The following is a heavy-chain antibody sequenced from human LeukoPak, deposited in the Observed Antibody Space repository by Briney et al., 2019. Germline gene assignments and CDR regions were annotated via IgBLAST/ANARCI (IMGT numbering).Heavy chain of an antibody. CDR3: ERDAEVGTLFGVLSRYDWFDP. CDR1: GFSFSYYW. CDR2: IKRDGGEK. J-gene: IGHJ5*02. D-gene: IGHD3-3*01. V-gene: IGHV3-7*01. Sequence: SGGSLRLSCAASGFSFSYYWMSWVRQAPGKGLGWVANIKRDGGEKYYVDSVKGRFTISRDNAKKSLYLQMNSLRAEDTAVYYCERDAEVGTLFGVLSRYDWFDPWGQGALVTVSS.